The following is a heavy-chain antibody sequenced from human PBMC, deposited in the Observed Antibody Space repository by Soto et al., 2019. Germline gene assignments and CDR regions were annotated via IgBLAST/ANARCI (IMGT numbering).Heavy chain of an antibody. CDR2: ISSSSSTI. CDR3: ARDLAQDQLLRVGIGDGMDV. CDR1: GFTFSSYS. D-gene: IGHD2-2*01. Sequence: EVQLVESGGGLVQPGGSLRLSCAASGFTFSSYSMNLVRQAPGKGLAWVSYISSSSSTIYYADSVKGRFTISRDNSKNSLCLQMNSLRDEDTAVYYCARDLAQDQLLRVGIGDGMDVWGRGTTVTVSS. V-gene: IGHV3-48*02. J-gene: IGHJ6*02.